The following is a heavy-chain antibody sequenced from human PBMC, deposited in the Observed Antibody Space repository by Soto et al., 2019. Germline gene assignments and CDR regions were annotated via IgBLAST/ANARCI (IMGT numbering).Heavy chain of an antibody. CDR2: ISYDGSNK. J-gene: IGHJ6*02. CDR1: GFTFSSYA. D-gene: IGHD4-4*01. CDR3: ARVLQYSNYYYYGMDV. Sequence: GGSLRLSCAASGFTFSSYAMHWVRQAPGKGLEWVAVISYDGSNKYYADSVKGRFTISRDNSKNTLYLQMNSLRAEDTAVYYCARVLQYSNYYYYGMDVWGQGTTVTVSS. V-gene: IGHV3-30-3*01.